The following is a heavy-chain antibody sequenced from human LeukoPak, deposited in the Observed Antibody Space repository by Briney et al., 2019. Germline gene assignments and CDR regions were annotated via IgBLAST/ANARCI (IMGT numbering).Heavy chain of an antibody. J-gene: IGHJ4*02. Sequence: GGSLRLSCAASGFTFSSYAMSWVRQAPGKGLEWVSAISGSGGSTYYADSVKGRFTISRDNSKNTLYLQMNSLRAEDTAVYYCAKEAHYYDSRGYYYVPYFDYWGQGTLVTVSS. D-gene: IGHD3-22*01. CDR2: ISGSGGST. CDR3: AKEAHYYDSRGYYYVPYFDY. V-gene: IGHV3-23*01. CDR1: GFTFSSYA.